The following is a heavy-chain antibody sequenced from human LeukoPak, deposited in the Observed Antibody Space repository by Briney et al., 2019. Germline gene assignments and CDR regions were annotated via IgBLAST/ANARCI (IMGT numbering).Heavy chain of an antibody. V-gene: IGHV3-11*01. J-gene: IGHJ4*02. CDR3: ARGYSSSSWSLFDY. CDR2: ISRSGNTI. CDR1: GATLSDDY. D-gene: IGHD6-6*01. Sequence: PGGSLRLSCAASGATLSDDYMSWFRQAPGKGLEWVAYISRSGNTIYYADSVKGRFTISRDNSKNTLYLQMNSLRAEDTAVYYCARGYSSSSWSLFDYWGQGTLVTVSS.